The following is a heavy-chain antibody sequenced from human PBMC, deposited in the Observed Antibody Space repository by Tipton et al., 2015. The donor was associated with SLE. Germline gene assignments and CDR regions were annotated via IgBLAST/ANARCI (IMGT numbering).Heavy chain of an antibody. CDR3: ARDLGGSYPAFDY. CDR2: IYYSGST. V-gene: IGHV4-59*11. CDR1: GGSISSHY. D-gene: IGHD1-26*01. J-gene: IGHJ4*02. Sequence: TLSLTCTVSGGSISSHYWSWIRQPPGKGLEWIGYIYYSGSTNYNPSLKSRVTISVDTSQNQFSLKLSSVTAADTAVYYCARDLGGSYPAFDYWGQGTLVTVSS.